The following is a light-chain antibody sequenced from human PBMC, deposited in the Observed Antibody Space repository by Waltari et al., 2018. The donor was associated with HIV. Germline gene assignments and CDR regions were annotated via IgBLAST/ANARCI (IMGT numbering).Light chain of an antibody. CDR1: QNIGRS. CDR2: EAS. V-gene: IGKV1-12*01. CDR3: QQATSFPHT. J-gene: IGKJ2*01. Sequence: IQLTQSPSSVSVFVGGGVSISCRASQNIGRSLAWYQLKPGKAPKLLVYEASRLNDGVPARFHATGSKSNFTLDINNLQSEDFAFYVCQQATSFPHTFG.